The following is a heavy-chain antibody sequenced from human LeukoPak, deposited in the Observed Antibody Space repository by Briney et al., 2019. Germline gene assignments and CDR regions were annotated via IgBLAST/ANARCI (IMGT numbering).Heavy chain of an antibody. V-gene: IGHV3-30*03. CDR3: ARGIVIVAGMDV. CDR1: GFTFSRFG. J-gene: IGHJ6*02. CDR2: ISKDGSDK. Sequence: PGGSLRLSCAASGFTFSRFGIHWVRQAPGKGLEWVTFISKDGSDKEYGDSVQGRFTISRDDSKNTLYLQMNSLRAEDTAVYYCARGIVIVAGMDVWGQGTTVSVSS. D-gene: IGHD2/OR15-2a*01.